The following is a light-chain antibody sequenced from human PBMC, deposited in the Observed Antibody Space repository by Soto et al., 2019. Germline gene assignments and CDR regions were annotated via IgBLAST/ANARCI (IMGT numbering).Light chain of an antibody. CDR1: QSVSSY. CDR2: GVS. V-gene: IGKV3D-15*01. CDR3: QQYTDWPLT. J-gene: IGKJ1*01. Sequence: EIVMTQSPATLSVSPGERSTLAFRASQSVSSYLAWYQQKPGQAPRLLIYGVSSRATGVPDRFSGSGSGTDFTLTISRLEPEDFAVYYCQQYTDWPLTFGQGTKVDIK.